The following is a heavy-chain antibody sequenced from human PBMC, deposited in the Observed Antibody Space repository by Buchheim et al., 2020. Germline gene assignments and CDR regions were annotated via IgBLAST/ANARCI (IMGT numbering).Heavy chain of an antibody. Sequence: QLVESGGGLVQPGGSLRLSCAASGFTFTTYWMSWVRQAPGKGLEWVANIKQDGSEKYYVDSVKGRFTISRDNAKNSLYLQMNSLRAEDTAVYYCAREYYDFWSGYSGRAFDYWGQGTL. CDR2: IKQDGSEK. CDR1: GFTFTTYW. J-gene: IGHJ4*02. D-gene: IGHD3-3*01. CDR3: AREYYDFWSGYSGRAFDY. V-gene: IGHV3-7*01.